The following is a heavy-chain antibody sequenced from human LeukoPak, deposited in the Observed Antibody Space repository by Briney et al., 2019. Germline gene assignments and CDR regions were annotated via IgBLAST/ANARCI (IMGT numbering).Heavy chain of an antibody. CDR3: ARGNVVVAGPPNY. V-gene: IGHV1-2*02. CDR2: INPKSGGI. Sequence: ASVKVSCKASGYTFTGYYMHWVRQAPGQGLEWMGWINPKSGGINYAQKFQGRVTLTRNTSISTAYMELSRLRFDDTAVYYCARGNVVVAGPPNYWGQGTLVAVSS. D-gene: IGHD6-19*01. J-gene: IGHJ4*02. CDR1: GYTFTGYY.